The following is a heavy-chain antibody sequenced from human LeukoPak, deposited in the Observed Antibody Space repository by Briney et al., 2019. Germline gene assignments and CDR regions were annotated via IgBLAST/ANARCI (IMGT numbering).Heavy chain of an antibody. Sequence: ASVKVSCKSSGFSFSNSAVQWVRQAPGEGLEWMGWISAYNGNTNYAQKLQGRVTMTTDTSTSTAYMELRSLRSDDRAVYYCARIAVAATSPFDYWGQGTLVTVSS. CDR1: GFSFSNSA. CDR2: ISAYNGNT. J-gene: IGHJ4*02. CDR3: ARIAVAATSPFDY. V-gene: IGHV1-18*01. D-gene: IGHD6-19*01.